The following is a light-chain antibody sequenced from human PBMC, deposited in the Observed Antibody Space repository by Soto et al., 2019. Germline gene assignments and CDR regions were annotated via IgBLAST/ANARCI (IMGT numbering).Light chain of an antibody. V-gene: IGKV1-33*01. CDR2: EAS. Sequence: DIQMTQSPSPLSASVGDRVTITCQASQDINNKLNWYQQKPGESPKLLIYEASNLEMGVPSRFTGSGSGTDFTFTISSLQPEEFATYYCQQYINLPFTFGPGTKVDIK. CDR1: QDINNK. J-gene: IGKJ3*01. CDR3: QQYINLPFT.